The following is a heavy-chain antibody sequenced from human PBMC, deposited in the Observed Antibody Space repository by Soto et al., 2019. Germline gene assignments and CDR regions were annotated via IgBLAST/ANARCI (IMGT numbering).Heavy chain of an antibody. Sequence: GGSLRLSCAASGFTFSSYAMTWVRQAPGKGLEWVSAISGGGDSIYYADSVKGRFTISRDQSKNTLYLQMHSLRAEDTAVYFCAKERAKGADRYYFDYWGQGTLVSVAS. V-gene: IGHV3-23*01. CDR2: ISGGGDSI. D-gene: IGHD1-26*01. CDR1: GFTFSSYA. J-gene: IGHJ4*02. CDR3: AKERAKGADRYYFDY.